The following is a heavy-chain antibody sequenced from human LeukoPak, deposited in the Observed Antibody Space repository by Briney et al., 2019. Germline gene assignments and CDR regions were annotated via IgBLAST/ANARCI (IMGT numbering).Heavy chain of an antibody. CDR3: ARDLGLFPLDY. V-gene: IGHV1-46*01. Sequence: ASVKVSCTASGYTFTSYYMHWVRQAPGQGLEWMGIINPSGGSTSYAQKFQGRVTMTRDTSTSTVYMELSSLRSEDTAVYYCARDLGLFPLDYWGQGTLVTVSS. J-gene: IGHJ4*02. CDR2: INPSGGST. D-gene: IGHD3-10*02. CDR1: GYTFTSYY.